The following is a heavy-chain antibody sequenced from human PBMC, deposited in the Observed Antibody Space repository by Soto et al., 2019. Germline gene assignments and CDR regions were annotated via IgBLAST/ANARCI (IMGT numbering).Heavy chain of an antibody. J-gene: IGHJ4*02. CDR1: GYTFTNYP. CDR2: INAGNGDT. Sequence: QVQLVQSGAEVKKPGASVKVSCKASGYTFTNYPIHWVRQAPGHRLEWMGWINAGNGDTKYSQNFQDRVTITRDTSASTAYMEMSSLRSEDTSIYYCVSGPFLWGLGTLVTVSS. CDR3: VSGPFL. V-gene: IGHV1-3*01.